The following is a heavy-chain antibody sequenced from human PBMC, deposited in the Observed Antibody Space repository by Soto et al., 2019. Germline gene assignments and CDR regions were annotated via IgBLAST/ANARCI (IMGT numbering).Heavy chain of an antibody. CDR2: IYTKERT. Sequence: PSETLSLTCTVSGGSITNYYWSWIRQPAGKGLEWIGRIYTKERTNYNLSFRNRVTMSVDTSKNQFSLKLDAVTAADTAVYYCARDDYKDGGNNWFDPWGQGTLVTVAS. CDR3: ARDDYKDGGNNWFDP. D-gene: IGHD3-16*01. J-gene: IGHJ5*02. V-gene: IGHV4-4*07. CDR1: GGSITNYY.